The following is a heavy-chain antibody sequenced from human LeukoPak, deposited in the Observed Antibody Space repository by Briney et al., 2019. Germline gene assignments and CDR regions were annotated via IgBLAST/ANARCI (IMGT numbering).Heavy chain of an antibody. CDR1: GYSFTSYW. J-gene: IGHJ5*02. CDR2: IYPGDSDT. Sequence: GESLKISCKGSGYSFTSYWIAWVRQMPGKGLEWMGIIYPGDSDTRYSPSFHGHVTISADKSINTAYLQWSSLEASDTATYYCARLRGTVVTPGINWFDPWGQGTLVTVSS. CDR3: ARLRGTVVTPGINWFDP. V-gene: IGHV5-51*01. D-gene: IGHD4-23*01.